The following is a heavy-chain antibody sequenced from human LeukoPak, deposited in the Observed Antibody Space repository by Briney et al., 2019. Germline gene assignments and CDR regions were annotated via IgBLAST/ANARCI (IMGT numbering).Heavy chain of an antibody. D-gene: IGHD3-9*01. CDR1: GYTFTSYG. J-gene: IGHJ5*02. CDR2: TSAYNGNT. Sequence: GASVKVSCKASGYTFTSYGISWVGQAPGQGLEWMGWTSAYNGNTNYAQKLQGRVTMTTDTSTSTAYMELRSLRSDDTAVYYCARVLRQRHYDILTVGWFDHWGQGTLVTVSS. V-gene: IGHV1-18*01. CDR3: ARVLRQRHYDILTVGWFDH.